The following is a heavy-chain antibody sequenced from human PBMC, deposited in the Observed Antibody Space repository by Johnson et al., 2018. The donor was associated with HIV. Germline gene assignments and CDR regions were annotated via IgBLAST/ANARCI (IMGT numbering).Heavy chain of an antibody. V-gene: IGHV3-30-3*01. J-gene: IGHJ3*02. D-gene: IGHD3-3*01. CDR3: ARGPVGEWLSGDGFDM. Sequence: QMLLVESGGGVLQPGRSLRLSCAASGFRFSTYALHWVRQTPGKGLEWVALISDDGNNKYYADSVKGRFTISRDNSKNTLYLQMNSLRVEDTAMYYCARGPVGEWLSGDGFDMWGQGTKVTVSS. CDR1: GFRFSTYA. CDR2: ISDDGNNK.